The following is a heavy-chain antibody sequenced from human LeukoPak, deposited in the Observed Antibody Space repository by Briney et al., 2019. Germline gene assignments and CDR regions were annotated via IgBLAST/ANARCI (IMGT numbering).Heavy chain of an antibody. CDR2: MHHSGIT. J-gene: IGHJ4*02. CDR1: GYSISSGYY. V-gene: IGHV4-38-2*02. CDR3: ARTRYYYNSRSYGAPYYFDY. Sequence: SETLSLTCNVSGYSISSGYYWGWIRQPPGKGLEWVGSMHHSGITYYNPSLKSRVTISVDTSKNQFSLKLSSVTAADTAVYYCARTRYYYNSRSYGAPYYFDYWGQGTLVTVSS. D-gene: IGHD3-10*01.